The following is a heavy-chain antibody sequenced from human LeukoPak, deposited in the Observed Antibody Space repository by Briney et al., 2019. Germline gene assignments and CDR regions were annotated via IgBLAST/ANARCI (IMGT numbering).Heavy chain of an antibody. D-gene: IGHD3-9*01. CDR1: GYTFTGYY. J-gene: IGHJ3*02. CDR2: INPNSGGT. CDR3: ARDFDWLFDAFDI. V-gene: IGHV1-2*02. Sequence: AASVKVSCKASGYTFTGYYMHWVRQAPGQGLEWMGWINPNSGGTNYAQKFQGRVTMTRDTSISTAYMELSRLGSDDTAVYCCARDFDWLFDAFDIWGQGTMVTVSS.